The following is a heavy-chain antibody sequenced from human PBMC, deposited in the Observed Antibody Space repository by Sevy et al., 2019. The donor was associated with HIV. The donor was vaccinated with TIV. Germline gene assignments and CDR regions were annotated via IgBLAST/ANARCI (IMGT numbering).Heavy chain of an antibody. D-gene: IGHD3-10*01. V-gene: IGHV6-1*01. CDR2: TYYRSKWYN. Sequence: SQTLSLTCSISGDSVSSNSAAWNWIRQSPSRGLEWLGRTYYRSKWYNDYAVSVKSRITINPDTSKSQSSLQLNSVTPEDSAVYYCARMIYYYGSGSYRYYGMDVWGQGTTVTVSS. CDR3: ARMIYYYGSGSYRYYGMDV. CDR1: GDSVSSNSAA. J-gene: IGHJ6*02.